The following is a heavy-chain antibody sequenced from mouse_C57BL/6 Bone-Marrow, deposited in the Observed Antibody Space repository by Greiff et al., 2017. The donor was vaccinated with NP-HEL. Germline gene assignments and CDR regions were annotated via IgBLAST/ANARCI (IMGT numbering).Heavy chain of an antibody. J-gene: IGHJ4*01. CDR3: AVYYGNYGYGMDY. CDR1: GYTFTDYC. V-gene: IGHV1-26*01. D-gene: IGHD2-1*01. CDR2: INPNNGGT. Sequence: EVQLQQSGPELVKPGASVKISCKASGYTFTDYCMNWVKQSPGQSLEWIGDINPNNGGTSYNQKFKGKATLTVDKSSSTAYMELRSLTSEDSAVYDCAVYYGNYGYGMDYWGQGTSVTVSS.